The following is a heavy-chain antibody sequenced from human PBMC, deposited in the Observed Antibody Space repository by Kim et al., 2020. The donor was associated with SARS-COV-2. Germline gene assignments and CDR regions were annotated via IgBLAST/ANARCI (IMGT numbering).Heavy chain of an antibody. CDR1: GGSINSYH. Sequence: SETLSLTCAVSGGSINSYHWSWIRQPPGKGLEWIGYISYTGNTNYNPSLESRVTISVDTSKNQFSLKLSSVTAADTAVYYCARCPSRGIGLGDLDYWGQGTLVTVSS. D-gene: IGHD3-16*01. J-gene: IGHJ4*02. CDR3: ARCPSRGIGLGDLDY. V-gene: IGHV4-59*08. CDR2: ISYTGNT.